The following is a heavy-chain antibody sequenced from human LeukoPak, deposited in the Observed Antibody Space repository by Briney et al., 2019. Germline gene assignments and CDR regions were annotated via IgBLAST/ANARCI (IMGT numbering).Heavy chain of an antibody. CDR3: APCSSSWYRGMDV. CDR1: GGSFSGYY. V-gene: IGHV4-34*01. D-gene: IGHD6-13*01. CDR2: INHSGST. Sequence: PSETLSLTCAVYGGSFSGYYWSWIRQPPRKGLEWIGEINHSGSTNYNPSLKSRVTISVDTSKNQFSLKLSSVTAADTAVYYCAPCSSSWYRGMDVWGQGTTVTVSS. J-gene: IGHJ6*02.